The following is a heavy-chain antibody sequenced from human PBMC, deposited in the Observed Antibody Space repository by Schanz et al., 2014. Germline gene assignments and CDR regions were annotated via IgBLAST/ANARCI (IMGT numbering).Heavy chain of an antibody. CDR2: ISGTTTYT. Sequence: EVQLVESGGGLVQPGGSLRLSCAASGFTFSTYAMNWVRQVPGKGLEWVSYISGTTTYTNYADSVKGRFTISRDNSKNTLYLQMNTLRAEDTAVYYCARDRGYCSGGSCLTFDYWGQGTLVTVSS. CDR3: ARDRGYCSGGSCLTFDY. J-gene: IGHJ4*02. V-gene: IGHV3-21*05. D-gene: IGHD2-15*01. CDR1: GFTFSTYA.